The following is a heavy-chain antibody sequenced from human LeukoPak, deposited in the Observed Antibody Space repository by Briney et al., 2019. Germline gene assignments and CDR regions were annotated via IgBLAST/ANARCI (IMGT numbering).Heavy chain of an antibody. J-gene: IGHJ4*02. CDR3: ARAPRKGDGYNARGGFDY. Sequence: GGSLRLSCAASGFTFSSYSMNWVRQAPGKGLEWVSSISSSSSYIYYADSVKGRFTISRDNAKNSLYLQMNSLRAEDTAVYYCARAPRKGDGYNARGGFDYWGQGTLVTVSS. CDR2: ISSSSSYI. D-gene: IGHD5-24*01. CDR1: GFTFSSYS. V-gene: IGHV3-21*01.